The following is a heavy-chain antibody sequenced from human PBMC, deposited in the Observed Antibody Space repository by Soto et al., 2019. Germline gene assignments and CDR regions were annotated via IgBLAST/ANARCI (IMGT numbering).Heavy chain of an antibody. CDR1: GGTFSSYT. D-gene: IGHD3-10*01. J-gene: IGHJ3*02. CDR2: IIPILGIA. Sequence: QVQLVQSGAEVKKPGSSVKVSCKASGGTFSSYTISWVRQAPGQGLEWMGRIIPILGIANHAQKFQGRVTITADKSTSTAYMELSSLRSEDTAVYYCATFRGVNAFDIWGQGTMVTVSS. CDR3: ATFRGVNAFDI. V-gene: IGHV1-69*02.